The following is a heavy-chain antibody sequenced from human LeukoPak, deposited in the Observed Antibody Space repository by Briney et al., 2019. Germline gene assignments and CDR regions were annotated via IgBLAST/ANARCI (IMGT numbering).Heavy chain of an antibody. CDR1: GFTFSGSA. Sequence: GGSLKLSCAASGFTFSGSAMHWVRQASGKGLEWVGRIRSKANSYATAYAASVKGRFTISRDDSKNTAYLQMNSLKTEDTAVYYCTQYRSSTSCYFLWGQGTLVTVSS. CDR3: TQYRSSTSCYFL. V-gene: IGHV3-73*01. D-gene: IGHD2-2*01. CDR2: IRSKANSYAT. J-gene: IGHJ4*02.